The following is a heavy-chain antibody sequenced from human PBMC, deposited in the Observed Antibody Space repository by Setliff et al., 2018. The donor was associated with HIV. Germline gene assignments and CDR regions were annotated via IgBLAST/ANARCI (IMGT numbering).Heavy chain of an antibody. V-gene: IGHV4-39*01. J-gene: IGHJ6*02. D-gene: IGHD3-9*01. Sequence: SETLSLTCTVSGASITTDTYYWAWIRQPPGKGLEWIGSIYHRGSTHHNPSLKSRVTFSVDTSKNQFSLKLSSVTAADTAVYYCARTPNDILTGYIPYYYYYGMDVWGQGTTVTVSS. CDR3: ARTPNDILTGYIPYYYYYGMDV. CDR2: IYHRGST. CDR1: GASITTDTYY.